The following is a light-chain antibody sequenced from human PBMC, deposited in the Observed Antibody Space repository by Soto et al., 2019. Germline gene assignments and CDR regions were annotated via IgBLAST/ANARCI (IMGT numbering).Light chain of an antibody. CDR3: LQHNSYPLT. V-gene: IGKV1-17*01. J-gene: IGKJ4*01. CDR2: AAS. CDR1: QDITNE. Sequence: DIQMTQSPSSLSASEGDRVTITCRASQDITNELGWYQQKPGKAPKRLIYAASSLQCGVPSRFSGSGSGTEFTLTISSLQPEDFATYYCLQHNSYPLTFGGGTKVEIK.